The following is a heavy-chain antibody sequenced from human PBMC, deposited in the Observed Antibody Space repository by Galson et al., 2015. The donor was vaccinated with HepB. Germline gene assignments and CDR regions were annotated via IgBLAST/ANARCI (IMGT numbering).Heavy chain of an antibody. CDR2: ITASGGST. D-gene: IGHD1-7*01. V-gene: IGHV3-23*01. CDR1: GFTFSSYG. J-gene: IGHJ4*02. CDR3: ATITNYANDY. Sequence: SLRLSCAASGFTFSSYGMNWVRQAPGKGLEWVSVITASGGSTYYADSVRGRFTISRDNSKNTLYLQMNSLRAEDTALYYCATITNYANDYWGRGTLVTVSS.